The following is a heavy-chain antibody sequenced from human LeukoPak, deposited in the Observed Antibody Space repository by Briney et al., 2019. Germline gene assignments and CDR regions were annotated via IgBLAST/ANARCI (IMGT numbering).Heavy chain of an antibody. CDR3: ARSRATLSFYYMDA. J-gene: IGHJ6*03. V-gene: IGHV4-59*01. Sequence: SETLSLTCTVSNGSISGYYWSWIRQPPGKGLEWIGYIFHSGSTNYNPSLKSRVTISVDTSKNQFSLRLRPVTAADTAVYYCARSRATLSFYYMDAWGKGTTVTVSS. CDR2: IFHSGST. D-gene: IGHD1-26*01. CDR1: NGSISGYY.